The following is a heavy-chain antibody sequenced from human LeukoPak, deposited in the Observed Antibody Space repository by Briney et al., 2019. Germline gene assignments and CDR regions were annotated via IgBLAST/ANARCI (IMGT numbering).Heavy chain of an antibody. CDR2: INPNGGST. V-gene: IGHV1-46*01. CDR1: GYTFTSYY. Sequence: GASVKVSCKASGYTFTSYYMHWVRQAPGQGLEWMGIINPNGGSTSYAQKFQGRVVMTRDTSTSTVYMELTSLRSEDTAVYFCAREGVLQGGYYRYYFDYWGQGTLVTVSP. D-gene: IGHD3-3*01. CDR3: AREGVLQGGYYRYYFDY. J-gene: IGHJ4*02.